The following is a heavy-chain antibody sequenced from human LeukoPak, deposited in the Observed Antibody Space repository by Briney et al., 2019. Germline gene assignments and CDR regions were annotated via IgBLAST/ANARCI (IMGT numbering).Heavy chain of an antibody. CDR3: ALIGGIAAAGRWFDP. V-gene: IGHV3-7*03. CDR1: GLTFSNCW. Sequence: PGGSLRLSCAASGLTFSNCWMSWVRQTPGKGLEWVANINQDGNDKYYVDSVKGRSTISRDNSKNTLYLQMNSLRAEDTAVYYCALIGGIAAAGRWFDPWGQGTLVTVSS. D-gene: IGHD6-13*01. CDR2: INQDGNDK. J-gene: IGHJ5*02.